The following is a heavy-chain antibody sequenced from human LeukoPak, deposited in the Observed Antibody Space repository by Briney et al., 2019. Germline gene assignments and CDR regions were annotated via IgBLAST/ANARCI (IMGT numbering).Heavy chain of an antibody. Sequence: PSETLSLTCTVSGGTISSSTYYWGWIRQPPGKGLEWIGTIYDSGSAHYNPSLKSRLITSVDMSKSQSTLKLSSVTAADTAVYYCARKMAGTTREYWGQGILVTVSS. V-gene: IGHV4-39*01. CDR1: GGTISSSTYY. CDR3: ARKMAGTTREY. CDR2: IYDSGSA. D-gene: IGHD1-7*01. J-gene: IGHJ4*02.